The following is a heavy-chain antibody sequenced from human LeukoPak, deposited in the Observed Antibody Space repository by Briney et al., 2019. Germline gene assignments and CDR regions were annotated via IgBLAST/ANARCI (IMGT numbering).Heavy chain of an antibody. CDR3: AKSGYSYGFYWFDP. CDR1: RFTFSSYA. Sequence: GGSLRLSCAASRFTFSSYAMSWVRQAPGKGLEWVSAISGSGGSTYYADSVKGRFTISRDNSKNTLYLQMNSLRAEDTAVYYCAKSGYSYGFYWFDPWGQGTLVTVSS. V-gene: IGHV3-23*01. CDR2: ISGSGGST. J-gene: IGHJ5*02. D-gene: IGHD5-18*01.